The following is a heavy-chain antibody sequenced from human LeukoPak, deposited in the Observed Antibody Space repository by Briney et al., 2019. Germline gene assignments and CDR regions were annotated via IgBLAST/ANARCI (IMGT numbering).Heavy chain of an antibody. D-gene: IGHD3-22*01. V-gene: IGHV1-18*01. Sequence: GASVKVSCKASGFTFTHYGFSWVRQAPGQGLEWMGWISAYNGDTKYAQEFQGRITMTTDASTSTAYMELRSLKSDDTATYFCGRDFSNTSGFKVVFDYWGQGTLVTVSS. CDR3: GRDFSNTSGFKVVFDY. J-gene: IGHJ4*02. CDR2: ISAYNGDT. CDR1: GFTFTHYG.